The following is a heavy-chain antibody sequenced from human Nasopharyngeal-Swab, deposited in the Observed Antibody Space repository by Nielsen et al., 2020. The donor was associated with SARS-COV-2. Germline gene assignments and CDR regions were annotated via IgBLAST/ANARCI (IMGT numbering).Heavy chain of an antibody. CDR2: ISYDGSNK. CDR1: GFTFSSYA. Sequence: GGSLRLSCAASGFTFSSYAMSWVRQAPGKGLEWVAVISYDGSNKYYADSVKGRFTISRDNSKNTLYLQMNSLRAEDTAVYYCARLYSSSWSVPDYWGQGTLVTVLL. V-gene: IGHV3-30-3*01. CDR3: ARLYSSSWSVPDY. D-gene: IGHD6-13*01. J-gene: IGHJ4*02.